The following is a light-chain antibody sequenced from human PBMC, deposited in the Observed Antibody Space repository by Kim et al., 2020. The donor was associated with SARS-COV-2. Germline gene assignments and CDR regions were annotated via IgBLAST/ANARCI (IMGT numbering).Light chain of an antibody. Sequence: SYELTQPPSVSVAPGKTARITCGGNNIGSKSVHWYQQKPGQAPVLVIYYDSDRPSGIPERFSGSNSGNTATLTMSRVEAGDEADYYCQVWDSSSDLVVFG. V-gene: IGLV3-21*04. CDR2: YDS. CDR1: NIGSKS. J-gene: IGLJ2*01. CDR3: QVWDSSSDLVV.